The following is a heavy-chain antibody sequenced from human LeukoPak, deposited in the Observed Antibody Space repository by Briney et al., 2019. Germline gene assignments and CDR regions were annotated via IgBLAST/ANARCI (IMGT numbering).Heavy chain of an antibody. CDR1: GYTFTSYA. CDR2: INTNAGNP. J-gene: IGHJ3*02. D-gene: IGHD2-21*02. Sequence: GASVKVSCKASGYTFTSYAMNWVRQAPGQGLEWMGWINTNAGNPTYAQGFTGRFVFSLDTSVSTAYLQISSLKAEDTAVYYCARDPAGTVTAKATIGAFDIWGQGTMVTVSS. V-gene: IGHV7-4-1*02. CDR3: ARDPAGTVTAKATIGAFDI.